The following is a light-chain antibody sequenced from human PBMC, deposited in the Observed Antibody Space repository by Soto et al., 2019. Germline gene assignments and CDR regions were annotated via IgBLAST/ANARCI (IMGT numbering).Light chain of an antibody. J-gene: IGLJ1*01. CDR1: SSDVGGYDY. Sequence: QSALTPPPSASGSPGQSVTISCTGTSSDVGGYDYVSWYQQYPGKTPKLMIFEVTQRHSGVPDRFSGSKSGNTASLTVSGLQAEDEAYYYCRSYSGTAYFFGTGNKLTGL. CDR3: RSYSGTAYF. CDR2: EVT. V-gene: IGLV2-8*01.